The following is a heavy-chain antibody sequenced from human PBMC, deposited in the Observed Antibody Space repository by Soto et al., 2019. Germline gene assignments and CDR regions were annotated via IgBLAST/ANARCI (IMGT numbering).Heavy chain of an antibody. Sequence: VQLVESGGGVVQPGRSLRLSCAASGLTFSTYGFHWVRQAPGKGLEWVAVISNDVRNIHYAESVEGRFTISRDNSKNTLDLQMTSLRPNVTAVYYCVKDTLGVMTPLFMPGPDWGQGTLVTVAS. V-gene: IGHV3-30*18. CDR3: VKDTLGVMTPLFMPGPD. CDR2: ISNDVRNI. D-gene: IGHD3-16*01. CDR1: GLTFSTYG. J-gene: IGHJ4*02.